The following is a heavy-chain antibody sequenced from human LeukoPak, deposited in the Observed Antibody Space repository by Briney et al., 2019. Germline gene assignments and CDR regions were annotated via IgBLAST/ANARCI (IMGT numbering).Heavy chain of an antibody. V-gene: IGHV3-23*01. Sequence: GGSLRPSCAASGFTFSSYAMSWVRQAPGKGLEWVTAISGSGGSTYYADSVKGRFTISRDNSKNTLYLQMNSLRAEDTAIYYCAKGDDYVDYWGQGTLVTVSS. CDR3: AKGDDYVDY. CDR2: ISGSGGST. J-gene: IGHJ4*02. CDR1: GFTFSSYA.